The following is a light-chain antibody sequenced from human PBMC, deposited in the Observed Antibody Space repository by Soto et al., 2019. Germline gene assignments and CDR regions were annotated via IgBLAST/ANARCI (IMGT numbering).Light chain of an antibody. Sequence: QPVLTQPPSVSEAPRQRVTISCSGSGSNVGNNAVNWYQQLPGKAPKLLIYYDDLLPSGVSDRFSGSKSGTSASLAISGLQSEDEADYYCAVWDDSLNGVVFGGGTKLTVL. CDR2: YDD. J-gene: IGLJ2*01. CDR1: GSNVGNNA. V-gene: IGLV1-36*01. CDR3: AVWDDSLNGVV.